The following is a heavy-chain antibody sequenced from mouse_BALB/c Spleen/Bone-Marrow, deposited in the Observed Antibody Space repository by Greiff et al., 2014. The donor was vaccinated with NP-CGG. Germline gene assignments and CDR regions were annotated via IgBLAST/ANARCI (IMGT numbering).Heavy chain of an antibody. V-gene: IGHV14-3*02. CDR3: AIYYYGSSGFAY. CDR1: GFNIKDTY. J-gene: IGHJ3*01. CDR2: IDSANGNT. D-gene: IGHD1-1*01. Sequence: EVQLQQSGAELVKPGASVKLSCTASGFNIKDTYMHWVKQRPEQGLEWIGRIDSANGNTKYDPKFQGKATITADTSSNTAYLQPSSLTSEDTAVYYCAIYYYGSSGFAYWGQGTLVTVSA.